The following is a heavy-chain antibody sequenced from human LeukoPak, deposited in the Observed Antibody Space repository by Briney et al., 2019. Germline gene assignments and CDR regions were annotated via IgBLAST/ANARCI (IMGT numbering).Heavy chain of an antibody. Sequence: PGRSLRLSCAASGFTFSSIGMHWVRPAPGKGLEWVAFISYGGSTKYYADSVRGRFTISRDNSKNTLYLQMNSLRAEDTTVYYCAKELSTKWSLDYWGQGTLVTVSS. CDR2: ISYGGSTK. CDR3: AKELSTKWSLDY. J-gene: IGHJ4*02. V-gene: IGHV3-30*18. D-gene: IGHD2-2*01. CDR1: GFTFSSIG.